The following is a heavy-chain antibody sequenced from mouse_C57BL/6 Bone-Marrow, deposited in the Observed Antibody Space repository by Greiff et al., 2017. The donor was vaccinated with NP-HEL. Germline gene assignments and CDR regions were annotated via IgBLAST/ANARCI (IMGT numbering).Heavy chain of an antibody. Sequence: QVQLQQSGAELARPGASVKLSCKASGYTFTSYGISWVKQRTGQGLEWIGEIYPRSGNTYYNEKFKGKATLTADKSSSTAYMELRSLTSEDSAVYFCARPPSLTKVVEGFDYWGQGTTLTVSS. V-gene: IGHV1-81*01. CDR2: IYPRSGNT. J-gene: IGHJ2*01. CDR3: ARPPSLTKVVEGFDY. CDR1: GYTFTSYG. D-gene: IGHD1-1*01.